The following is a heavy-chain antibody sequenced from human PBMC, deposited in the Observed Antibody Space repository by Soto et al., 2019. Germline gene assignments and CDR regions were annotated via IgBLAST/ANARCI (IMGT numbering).Heavy chain of an antibody. Sequence: GGSLRLSCAASGFTFGNYWMHWVRQAPGKGLEWVSRMNSDGSTTNYADSVKGRFTVSRDNARNTLHLQMNSLRAEDTAVYYCAKGRSIAAAGTFDYWGQGTRVTVSS. CDR3: AKGRSIAAAGTFDY. CDR1: GFTFGNYW. V-gene: IGHV3-74*01. CDR2: MNSDGSTT. J-gene: IGHJ4*02. D-gene: IGHD6-13*01.